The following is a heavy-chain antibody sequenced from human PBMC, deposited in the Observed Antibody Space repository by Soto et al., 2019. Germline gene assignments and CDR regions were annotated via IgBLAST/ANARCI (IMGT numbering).Heavy chain of an antibody. V-gene: IGHV1-69*13. D-gene: IGHD3-9*01. CDR1: GGTFSSYA. Sequence: SVKVSCKASGGTFSSYAISWARQAPGQGLEWMGGIIPIFGTANYAQKFQGRVTITADESTSTAYMELSSLRSEDTAVYYCARDLADYDILTGSVLYYYYGMDVWGQGTTVTVSS. CDR3: ARDLADYDILTGSVLYYYYGMDV. J-gene: IGHJ6*02. CDR2: IIPIFGTA.